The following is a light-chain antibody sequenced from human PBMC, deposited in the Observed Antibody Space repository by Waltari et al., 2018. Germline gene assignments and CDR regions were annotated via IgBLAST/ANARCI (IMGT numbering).Light chain of an antibody. Sequence: SYVLARPPSVSVAPGKTTSITCGGDNIANKDVNWYQQKPGQAPTLGFYANNERPSGIPERFSGSRSGNTATLTITRVEAGDEADYYCQVWDSSSDLQVFGGGTKLTVL. CDR1: NIANKD. J-gene: IGLJ2*01. V-gene: IGLV3-21*03. CDR3: QVWDSSSDLQV. CDR2: ANN.